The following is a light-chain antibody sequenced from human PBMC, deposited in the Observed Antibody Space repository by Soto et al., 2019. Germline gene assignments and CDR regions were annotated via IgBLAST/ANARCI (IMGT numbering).Light chain of an antibody. Sequence: EIVLTRSPATLSLSPGERATLSCRASQSVSSYLAWYQQKPGQAPRLLIHDASNRATGIPARFSGSGSGTDFTLTISSLEPEDFAVYYCQQRSNWWTFGQGTKVEIK. CDR1: QSVSSY. J-gene: IGKJ1*01. CDR3: QQRSNWWT. V-gene: IGKV3-11*01. CDR2: DAS.